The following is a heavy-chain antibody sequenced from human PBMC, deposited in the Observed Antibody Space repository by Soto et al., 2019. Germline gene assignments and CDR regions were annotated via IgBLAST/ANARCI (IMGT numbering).Heavy chain of an antibody. J-gene: IGHJ4*02. CDR1: GGSFSGYY. CDR2: INHSGST. Sequence: QVQLQQWGAGLLKPSETLSLTCAVYGGSFSGYYWSWIRQPPGKGLEWIGEINHSGSTNYNPSLKSRVTVSVDTSNNQFSLRLSSVTAADTAVYYCARAPRRGYYPLGSDYWGQGTLVTVSS. D-gene: IGHD3-22*01. V-gene: IGHV4-34*01. CDR3: ARAPRRGYYPLGSDY.